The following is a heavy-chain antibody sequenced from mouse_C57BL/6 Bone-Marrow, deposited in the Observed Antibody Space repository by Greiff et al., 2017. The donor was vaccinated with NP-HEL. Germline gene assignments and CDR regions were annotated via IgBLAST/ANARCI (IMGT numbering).Heavy chain of an antibody. CDR2: IYPGDGDT. Sequence: QVQLKESGAELVKPGASVKISCKASGYAFSSYWMNWVKERPGKGLEWIGQIYPGDGDTKYNGKFKGKATLTADKSSSTAYMQVSSLTSEDSAVYFCAGEGYGSSSFGYAMDYWGQGTSVTVSS. D-gene: IGHD1-1*01. J-gene: IGHJ4*01. CDR3: AGEGYGSSSFGYAMDY. V-gene: IGHV1-80*01. CDR1: GYAFSSYW.